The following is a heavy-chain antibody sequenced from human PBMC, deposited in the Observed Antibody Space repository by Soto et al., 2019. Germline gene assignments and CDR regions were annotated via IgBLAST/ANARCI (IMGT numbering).Heavy chain of an antibody. J-gene: IGHJ6*03. V-gene: IGHV1-8*01. D-gene: IGHD3-9*01. CDR1: GYTFTSYD. Sequence: QVQLVQSGAEVKKPGASVKVSCKASGYTFTSYDINWVRQATGQGLEWMGWMNPNSGNTGYAQKFQGRVTMTRNTSISTAYMELSSLRSEDTAVYYCARGDILTGYYQYYYYYMDVWAKGTTVTVSS. CDR2: MNPNSGNT. CDR3: ARGDILTGYYQYYYYYMDV.